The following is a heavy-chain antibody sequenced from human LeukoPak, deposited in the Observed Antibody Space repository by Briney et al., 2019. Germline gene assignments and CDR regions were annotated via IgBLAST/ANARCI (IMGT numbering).Heavy chain of an antibody. V-gene: IGHV4-59*12. Sequence: PSETLSLTCTVSGGSISIYYWSWIRQPPGKGLEWIGSMYYSGSTFYNPSLKSRVTILVDTSKNQFSLKLSSVTAADTAVYYCARDYGSGRRYYYMDVWGKGTTVTVSS. D-gene: IGHD3-10*01. CDR2: MYYSGST. CDR1: GGSISIYY. J-gene: IGHJ6*03. CDR3: ARDYGSGRRYYYMDV.